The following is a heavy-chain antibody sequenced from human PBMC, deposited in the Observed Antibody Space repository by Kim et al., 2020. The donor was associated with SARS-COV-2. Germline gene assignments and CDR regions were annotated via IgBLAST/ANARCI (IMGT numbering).Heavy chain of an antibody. V-gene: IGHV1-69*13. J-gene: IGHJ3*01. CDR3: VRDGATTSSAFDL. D-gene: IGHD5-12*01. Sequence: SVKVSCKASGGTFSSYDLNWVRQAPGQGLEWMGGIIPIFGTPKYAQKFQGRVTITADESTSTVYMELSGLRSEDTAIFYCVRDGATTSSAFDLWGQGTMVTVSS. CDR2: IIPIFGTP. CDR1: GGTFSSYD.